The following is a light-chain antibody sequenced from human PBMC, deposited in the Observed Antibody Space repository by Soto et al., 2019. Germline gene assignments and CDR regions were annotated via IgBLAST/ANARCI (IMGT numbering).Light chain of an antibody. J-gene: IGKJ4*01. V-gene: IGKV1-27*01. CDR3: QKFNSVPT. CDR2: AAS. CDR1: QGINNY. Sequence: DVQLTQSPSSLSASVGDRVTITCRASQGINNYLAWYQQKPGKVPNLLIYAASTLQSRVPSRFSGTGSWTDFTLTISSLQREDVAACYCQKFNSVPTFGGGTKVQI.